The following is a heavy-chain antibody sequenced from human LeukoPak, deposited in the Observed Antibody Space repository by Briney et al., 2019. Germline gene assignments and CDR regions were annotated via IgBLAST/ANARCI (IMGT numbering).Heavy chain of an antibody. CDR3: ARRYGSGSYLH. CDR2: IYHSGST. CDR1: GYSISSGYY. D-gene: IGHD3-10*01. Sequence: SETLSLTCAVSGYSISSGYYWCWIRQPPGKGLEWIGSIYHSGSTYYNPSLKSRVTISVDTSKNQFSLKLSSVTAADTAVYYCARRYGSGSYLHWGQGTLVTVSS. J-gene: IGHJ4*02. V-gene: IGHV4-38-2*01.